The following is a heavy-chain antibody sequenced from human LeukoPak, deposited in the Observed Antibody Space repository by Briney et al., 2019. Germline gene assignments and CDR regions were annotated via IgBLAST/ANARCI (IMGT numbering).Heavy chain of an antibody. CDR1: GFTFSSYS. Sequence: GGSLRLSCAASGFTFSSYSTNWVRQAPGKGLEWVSSISSRSSYIYHADSVKGRFTISRDDAEKSLYLQMNGLTADDTAVYYCARPPSITNPYYGLDAWGQGTTVTVSS. CDR2: ISSRSSYI. D-gene: IGHD3-3*01. V-gene: IGHV3-21*01. CDR3: ARPPSITNPYYGLDA. J-gene: IGHJ6*02.